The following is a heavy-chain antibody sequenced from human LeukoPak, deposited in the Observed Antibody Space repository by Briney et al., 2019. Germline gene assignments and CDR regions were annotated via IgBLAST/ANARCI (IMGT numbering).Heavy chain of an antibody. V-gene: IGHV1-69*13. Sequence: GASVKVSCKASGGTFSSYAISWVRQAPGQGLEWMGGIIPIFGTANYAQKFQGRVTITADESASTAYMELSSLRSEDTAVYYCARSLGYCSSTSCYNTWDYYYYYMDVWGKGTTVTVSS. CDR1: GGTFSSYA. J-gene: IGHJ6*03. CDR3: ARSLGYCSSTSCYNTWDYYYYYMDV. D-gene: IGHD2-2*02. CDR2: IIPIFGTA.